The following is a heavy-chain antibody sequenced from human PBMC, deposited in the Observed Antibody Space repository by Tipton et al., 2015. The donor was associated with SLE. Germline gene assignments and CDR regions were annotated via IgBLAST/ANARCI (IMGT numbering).Heavy chain of an antibody. CDR3: ARWEVGYTTNWERFDC. V-gene: IGHV4-34*01. J-gene: IGHJ4*02. Sequence: TLSLTCAVYGGSFSDHYWGWIRQPPGKGLEWIGEINHTRGTNYNPSLKSRVTISLDTSRNQFTLKLNSVTAADTAVYFCARWEVGYTTNWERFDCWGQGTPVTVSS. D-gene: IGHD1-1*01. CDR1: GGSFSDHY. CDR2: INHTRGT.